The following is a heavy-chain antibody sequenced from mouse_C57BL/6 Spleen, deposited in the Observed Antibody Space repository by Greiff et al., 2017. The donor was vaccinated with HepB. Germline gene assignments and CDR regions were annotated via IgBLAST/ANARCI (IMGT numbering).Heavy chain of an antibody. V-gene: IGHV1-22*01. CDR2: INPNNGGT. J-gene: IGHJ1*03. D-gene: IGHD2-4*01. Sequence: EVQLQQSGPELVKPGASVKMSCKASGYTFTDYNMHWVKQSHGKSLEWIGYINPNNGGTSYNQKFKGKATLTVNKSSSTAYMELRSLTSEDSAVYYCARGYDYDGYFDVWGTGTTVTVSS. CDR1: GYTFTDYN. CDR3: ARGYDYDGYFDV.